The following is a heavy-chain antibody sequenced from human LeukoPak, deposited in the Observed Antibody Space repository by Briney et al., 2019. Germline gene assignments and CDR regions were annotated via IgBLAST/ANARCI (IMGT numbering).Heavy chain of an antibody. V-gene: IGHV4-34*01. CDR1: GGSFSGYY. J-gene: IGHJ4*02. CDR3: ARDLHFDL. Sequence: SETLSLTCAVYGGSFSGYYWSWIRQPPGRGLEWIGESNHSGSTKYNPSLKSRVTISVDTSKNQFSLKLSFVTAADTAVYYCARDLHFDLWGRGTLVTVSS. CDR2: SNHSGST.